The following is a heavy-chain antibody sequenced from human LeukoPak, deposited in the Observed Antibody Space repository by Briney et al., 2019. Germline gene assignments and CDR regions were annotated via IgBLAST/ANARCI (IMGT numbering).Heavy chain of an antibody. CDR3: AREYYDILTGYYPLDY. J-gene: IGHJ4*02. Sequence: GGSLRLSCAASGFTFSSYSMNWVRQAPGKGLEWVSYISSSSSIIYYADSAKGRFTISRDNSKNTLYLQMNSLRAEDTAVYYCAREYYDILTGYYPLDYWGQGTLVTVSS. D-gene: IGHD3-9*01. CDR1: GFTFSSYS. V-gene: IGHV3-48*01. CDR2: ISSSSSII.